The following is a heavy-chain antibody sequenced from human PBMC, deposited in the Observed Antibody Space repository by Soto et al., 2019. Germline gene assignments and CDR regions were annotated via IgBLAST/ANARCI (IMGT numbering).Heavy chain of an antibody. CDR2: INHSGST. CDR3: ARGSGSRYAFDI. V-gene: IGHV4-34*01. Sequence: PSETLSLTCAVYGGSFSGYYWSWIRQPPGKGLEWIGEINHSGSTNYNPSLKSRVTISVDTSKNQFSLKLSSVTAADTAVYYCARGSGSRYAFDIWGQGTMVTVSS. CDR1: GGSFSGYY. D-gene: IGHD3-10*01. J-gene: IGHJ3*02.